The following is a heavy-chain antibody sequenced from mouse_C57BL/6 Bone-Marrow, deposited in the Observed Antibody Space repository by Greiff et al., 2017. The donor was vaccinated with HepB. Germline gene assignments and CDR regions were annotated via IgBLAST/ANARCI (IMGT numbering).Heavy chain of an antibody. Sequence: EVNVVESGGGLVKPGGSLKLSCAASGFTFSSYAMSWVRQTPEKRLEWVATISDGGSYTYYPDNVKGRFTISRDNAKNNLYLQMSHLKSEDTAMYYCARRNGKGAMDYWGQGTSVTVSS. J-gene: IGHJ4*01. CDR2: ISDGGSYT. CDR3: ARRNGKGAMDY. D-gene: IGHD2-1*01. V-gene: IGHV5-4*03. CDR1: GFTFSSYA.